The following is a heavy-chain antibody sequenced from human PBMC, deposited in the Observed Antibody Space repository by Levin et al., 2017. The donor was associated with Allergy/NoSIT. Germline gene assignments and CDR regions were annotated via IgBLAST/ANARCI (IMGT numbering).Heavy chain of an antibody. CDR3: ARDLGTGWYDNAFEI. J-gene: IGHJ3*02. V-gene: IGHV1-18*01. CDR2: ISPNNGHT. Sequence: VASVKVSCKASGYTFRVYGIIWVRQAPGEGLEWLGWISPNNGHTKVSHKVQGRVTMTTDASTTTAYLDIRSLTSDDTAVYYCARDLGTGWYDNAFEIWGKGTLVSVSS. D-gene: IGHD6-19*01. CDR1: GYTFRVYG.